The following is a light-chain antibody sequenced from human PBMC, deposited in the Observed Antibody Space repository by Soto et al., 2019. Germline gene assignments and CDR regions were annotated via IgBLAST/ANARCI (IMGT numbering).Light chain of an antibody. J-gene: IGKJ3*01. CDR2: AAS. Sequence: DVQMTQSSSSLSASVGDRVTITCRASESIASYLQWYQQKPGQAPKLLIYAASDLQTGVPSRFSGSGSGTDFTLTISSLQPEDFAVYYCHQTYTRPETFGPGTKV. CDR1: ESIASY. CDR3: HQTYTRPET. V-gene: IGKV1-39*01.